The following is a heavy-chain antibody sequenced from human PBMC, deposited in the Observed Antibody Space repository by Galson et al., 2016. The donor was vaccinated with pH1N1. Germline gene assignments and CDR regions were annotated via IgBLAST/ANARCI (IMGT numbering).Heavy chain of an antibody. CDR1: GFTFSSQW. J-gene: IGHJ4*02. V-gene: IGHV3-74*01. Sequence: SLRLSCAASGFTFSSQWMHWVRQAPGKGLVWVSRINTDGSLPTYADSVKGRFTISRDNAKNTLYLQLNSLRAEDTAVYYCAFPPCSGGGCYYDHWGQGTLVTVSS. CDR3: AFPPCSGGGCYYDH. D-gene: IGHD2-15*01. CDR2: INTDGSLP.